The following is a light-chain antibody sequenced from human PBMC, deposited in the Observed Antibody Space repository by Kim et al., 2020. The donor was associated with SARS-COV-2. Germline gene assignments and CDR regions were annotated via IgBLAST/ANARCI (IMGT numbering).Light chain of an antibody. CDR3: TSRDSSGASYV. CDR1: RHRKYY. V-gene: IGLV3-19*01. J-gene: IGLJ1*01. CDR2: DKN. Sequence: AMRQTSRLTCTGERHRKYYARCYQQRPGPGPVLVFYDKNNRPSGIPDRFSGSRAGNIASLIITGAPAEDEADYYCTSRDSSGASYVFGTGTKVTVL.